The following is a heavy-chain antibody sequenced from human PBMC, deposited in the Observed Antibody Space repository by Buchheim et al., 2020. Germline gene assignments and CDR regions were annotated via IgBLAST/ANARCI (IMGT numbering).Heavy chain of an antibody. CDR3: ARDNPKGNY. J-gene: IGHJ4*02. V-gene: IGHV3-23*01. CDR1: GFTFSNYA. Sequence: EVQLLESGGGLVQPGRSLRLSCAVSGFTFSNYAMSWGRQAPGKGLEWVSSITTSGGSTYYADSVKGRFTISRDNSKNTLYLQMNSLGVEDTAVYYCARDNPKGNYWGQGTL. CDR2: ITTSGGST.